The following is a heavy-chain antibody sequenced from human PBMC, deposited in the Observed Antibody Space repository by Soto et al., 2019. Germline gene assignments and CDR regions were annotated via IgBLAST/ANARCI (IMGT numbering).Heavy chain of an antibody. CDR2: INANSGGT. CDR1: GYTFTGYY. Sequence: ASVKVSCKASGYTFTGYYMHWVRQAPGQGLEWMRWINANSGGTNYAQKFQGWVTMTRDTSISTAYMELSRLRSDDTAVYYCARDRVTGTTLGYYYYGMDVWGQGTTVTVSS. V-gene: IGHV1-2*04. J-gene: IGHJ6*02. CDR3: ARDRVTGTTLGYYYYGMDV. D-gene: IGHD1-7*01.